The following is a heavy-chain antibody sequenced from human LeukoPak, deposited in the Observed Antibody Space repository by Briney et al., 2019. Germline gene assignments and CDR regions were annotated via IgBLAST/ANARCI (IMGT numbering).Heavy chain of an antibody. CDR2: ISSKGDYT. D-gene: IGHD6-19*01. J-gene: IGHJ4*02. Sequence: GGSLRLSCAASGFTFSTYAMHWVRQAPGKGLEYVAAISSKGDYTHYANSVKGRFTISRDNSKKTLYHEMVSLRAEDMAVYYCARPSSSGWYAPFFWGQGTLVTVSS. V-gene: IGHV3-64*01. CDR3: ARPSSSGWYAPFF. CDR1: GFTFSTYA.